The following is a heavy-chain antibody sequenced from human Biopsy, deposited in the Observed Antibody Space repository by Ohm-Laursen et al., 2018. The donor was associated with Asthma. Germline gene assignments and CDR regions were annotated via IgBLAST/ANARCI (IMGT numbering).Heavy chain of an antibody. Sequence: GSLRLSCTASGFTFGNFWMSWGRQTPGKGLEWVATINGDGSQKSYVDSVTGRFTISRDNSKNSLHLEMNSLRAEDTAVYFCARFVQAEEGVCWGQGTLVTVSS. CDR1: GFTFGNFW. V-gene: IGHV3-7*01. J-gene: IGHJ4*02. D-gene: IGHD2-15*01. CDR3: ARFVQAEEGVC. CDR2: INGDGSQK.